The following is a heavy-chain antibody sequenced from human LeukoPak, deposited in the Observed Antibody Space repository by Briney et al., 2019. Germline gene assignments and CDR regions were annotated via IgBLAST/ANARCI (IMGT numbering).Heavy chain of an antibody. CDR1: GGSISSYY. CDR2: IYYSGST. V-gene: IGHV4-59*05. D-gene: IGHD1-7*01. CDR3: AGTNSLNAFDI. Sequence: SETLSLTCTVSGGSISSYYWSWIRQPPGKGLEWIGSIYYSGSTYYNPSLKSRVTISVDTSKNQFSLKLSSVTAADTAVYYCAGTNSLNAFDIWGQGTMVTVSS. J-gene: IGHJ3*02.